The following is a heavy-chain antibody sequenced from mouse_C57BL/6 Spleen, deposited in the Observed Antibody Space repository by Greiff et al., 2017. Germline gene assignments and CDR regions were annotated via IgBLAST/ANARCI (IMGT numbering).Heavy chain of an antibody. J-gene: IGHJ4*01. CDR2: ISSGSSTI. CDR3: ARQDYYGSSYRYYAMDD. CDR1: GFTFSDYG. V-gene: IGHV5-17*01. Sequence: EVQLVESGRGLVKPAGSLKLSCAVSGFTFSDYGLHWVRQSPEKGLEWVAYISSGSSTIYYADTVTGRFTISRDNAKNTLFLQMTSLRSEDTAMYYCARQDYYGSSYRYYAMDDWGQGTSVTVSS. D-gene: IGHD1-1*01.